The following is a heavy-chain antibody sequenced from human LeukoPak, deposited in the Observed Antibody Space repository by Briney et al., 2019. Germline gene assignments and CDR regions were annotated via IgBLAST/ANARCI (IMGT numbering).Heavy chain of an antibody. V-gene: IGHV3-43*02. J-gene: IGHJ4*02. Sequence: GGSLRLSCAASGFTFDDYAMHWLRQAPGKGLEWVSLISGDGGSTYYANSVKGRFTISRDNSKNSLYLQMNSLRTEDTALYYCAKGSYGPYYFDYWGQGTLVTVSS. D-gene: IGHD5-18*01. CDR3: AKGSYGPYYFDY. CDR2: ISGDGGST. CDR1: GFTFDDYA.